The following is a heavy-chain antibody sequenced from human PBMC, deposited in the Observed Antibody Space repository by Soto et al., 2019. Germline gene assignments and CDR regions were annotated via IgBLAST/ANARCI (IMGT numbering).Heavy chain of an antibody. CDR3: SWYFYSYLRV. CDR1: GFAFNSAW. J-gene: IGHJ6*03. D-gene: IGHD6-13*01. CDR2: IKGQPEGGTT. V-gene: IGHV3-15*01. Sequence: QLVESGGGLVEPGGSLRLSCTASGFAFNSAWMTWIRQAPGKGLEWVGRIKGQPEGGTTEYATPVKGRFTTSRDDSISTVYLDMSSLKAEDTAVYYCSWYFYSYLRVWGKGTTVTVSS.